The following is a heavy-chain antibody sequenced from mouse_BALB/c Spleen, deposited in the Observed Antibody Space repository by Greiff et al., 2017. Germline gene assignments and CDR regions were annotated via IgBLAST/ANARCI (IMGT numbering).Heavy chain of an antibody. D-gene: IGHD1-1*01. Sequence: EVQRVESGGGLVKLGGSLKLSCAASGFTFSSYYMSWVRQTPEKRLELVAAINSNGGSTYYPDTVKGRFTISRDNAKNTLYLQMSSLKSEDTALYYCARRDGSSYSYAMDYWGQGTSVTVSS. CDR1: GFTFSSYY. V-gene: IGHV5-6-2*01. CDR3: ARRDGSSYSYAMDY. J-gene: IGHJ4*01. CDR2: INSNGGST.